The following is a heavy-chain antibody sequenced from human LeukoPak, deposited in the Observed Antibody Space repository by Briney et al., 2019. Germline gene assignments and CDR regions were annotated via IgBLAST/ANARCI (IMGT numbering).Heavy chain of an antibody. CDR3: ARAVVYYDSSGYYYYYGMDV. V-gene: IGHV4-61*01. J-gene: IGHJ6*02. CDR2: IYYSGST. CDR1: GGSVSSGSYY. D-gene: IGHD3-22*01. Sequence: SETLSLTCTVSGGSVSSGSYYWSWLRQPPGKGLEWIGYIYYSGSTNYNPSLKSRVTISVDTSKNQISLKLSSVTAADTAVYYCARAVVYYDSSGYYYYYGMDVWGQGTTVTVSS.